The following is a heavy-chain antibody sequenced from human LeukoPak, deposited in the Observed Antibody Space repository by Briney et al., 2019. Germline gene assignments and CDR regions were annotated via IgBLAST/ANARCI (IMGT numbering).Heavy chain of an antibody. D-gene: IGHD3-10*01. CDR2: IIPIFGTA. J-gene: IGHJ4*02. CDR3: ARGAGYYGSGSFFDY. Sequence: ASVKVSCKASGYTFTGYYIHWVRQAPGQGLEWMARIIPIFGTANYAQKFQGRVTITTDESTSTAYMELSSLRSEDTAVYYCARGAGYYGSGSFFDYWGQGTLVTVSS. CDR1: GYTFTGYY. V-gene: IGHV1-69*05.